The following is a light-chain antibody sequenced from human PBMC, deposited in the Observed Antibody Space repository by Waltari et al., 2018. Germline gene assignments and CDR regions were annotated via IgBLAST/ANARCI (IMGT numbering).Light chain of an antibody. CDR3: QKYDRLPAT. V-gene: IGKV3-20*01. Sequence: EIVLTQSPGTLSLSPGERATLSCRASQRVRQYLAWYQQKPGQAPRLLIYETSIRATGIPYRFSCSGFGTDFSLTISSLDPEDFAVYFCQKYDRLPATFGQGTRVEIK. J-gene: IGKJ1*01. CDR1: QRVRQY. CDR2: ETS.